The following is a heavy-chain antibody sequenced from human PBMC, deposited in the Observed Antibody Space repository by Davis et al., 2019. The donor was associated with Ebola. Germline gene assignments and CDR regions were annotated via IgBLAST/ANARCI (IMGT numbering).Heavy chain of an antibody. CDR1: GPPFSTYG. Sequence: GESLKISCAASGPPFSTYGMNWVRQAPGKGLEWVAVISYDGSNKYYADSVKGRFTISRDNSKNTLYLQMNSLRAEDTAVYYCARRPAADWFWGPKSIIYYGMDVWGKGTTVTVSS. V-gene: IGHV3-30*03. CDR3: ARRPAADWFWGPKSIIYYGMDV. D-gene: IGHD3/OR15-3a*01. J-gene: IGHJ6*04. CDR2: ISYDGSNK.